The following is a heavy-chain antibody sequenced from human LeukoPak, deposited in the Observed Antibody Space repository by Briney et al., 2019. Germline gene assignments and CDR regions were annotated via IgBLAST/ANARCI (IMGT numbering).Heavy chain of an antibody. J-gene: IGHJ4*02. V-gene: IGHV3-11*01. CDR1: GFTVSDYY. CDR3: ARGHYGLDS. D-gene: IGHD4-17*01. Sequence: PGGSLRLSCAASGFTVSDYYMSWIRQAPGKGLEWVSYIRSSDTTIYYADSVKGRFTISRDNARNSLYLQMNSLRDEDTAVYYYARGHYGLDSWGQGTLVTVSS. CDR2: IRSSDTTI.